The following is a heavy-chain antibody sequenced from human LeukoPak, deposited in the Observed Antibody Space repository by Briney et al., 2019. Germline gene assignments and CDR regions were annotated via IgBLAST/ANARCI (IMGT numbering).Heavy chain of an antibody. CDR2: INHSGST. CDR3: LWWNDLEIDY. D-gene: IGHD1-1*01. CDR1: GGSFSGYY. Sequence: SETLSLTCAVYGGSFSGYYWSWIRQPPGKELEWIGEINHSGSTNYNPSLKSRVTISVDTSKNQFSLKLSSVTAADTAVYYCLWWNDLEIDYWGQGTLVTVSS. J-gene: IGHJ4*02. V-gene: IGHV4-34*01.